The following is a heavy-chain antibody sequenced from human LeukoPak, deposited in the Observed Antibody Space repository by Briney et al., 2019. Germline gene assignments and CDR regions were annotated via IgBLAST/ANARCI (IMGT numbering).Heavy chain of an antibody. D-gene: IGHD3-16*01. V-gene: IGHV4-39*07. Sequence: SETLSLTCTVSGGSVSNSSYYWAWIRQPPGKGLEWIGSIYYSGSTNYNPSLKSRVTISVDTSKNQFSLKLSSVTAADTAVYYCARDGGDYVSGLDWFDPWGQGTLVTVSS. CDR3: ARDGGDYVSGLDWFDP. J-gene: IGHJ5*02. CDR1: GGSVSNSSYY. CDR2: IYYSGST.